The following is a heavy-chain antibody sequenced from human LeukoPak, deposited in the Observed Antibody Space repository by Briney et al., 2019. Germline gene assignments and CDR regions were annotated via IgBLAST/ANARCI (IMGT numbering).Heavy chain of an antibody. CDR3: ARDQGTGYDFDAFDI. D-gene: IGHD5-12*01. Sequence: GGSLRLSCATSGFTFSNYGMTWVRQAPGKGLEWVSAISGGGGSTYYADSVKGRFAISRDNSKNTLYLQVSILGVEDTAVYYCARDQGTGYDFDAFDIWGHGTTVTVSS. CDR2: ISGGGGST. J-gene: IGHJ3*02. V-gene: IGHV3-23*01. CDR1: GFTFSNYG.